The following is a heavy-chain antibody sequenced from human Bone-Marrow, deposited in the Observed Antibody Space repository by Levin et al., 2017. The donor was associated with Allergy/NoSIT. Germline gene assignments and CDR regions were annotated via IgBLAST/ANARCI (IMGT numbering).Heavy chain of an antibody. D-gene: IGHD5-24*01. J-gene: IGHJ4*02. CDR3: ARRRWLQPNDY. CDR1: GYTFTSYD. CDR2: MNPNSGNT. V-gene: IGHV1-8*01. Sequence: GESLKISCKASGYTFTSYDINWVRQATGQGLEWMGWMNPNSGNTGYAQKFQGRVTMTRNTSISTAYMELSSLRSEDTAVYYCARRRWLQPNDYWGQGTLVTVSS.